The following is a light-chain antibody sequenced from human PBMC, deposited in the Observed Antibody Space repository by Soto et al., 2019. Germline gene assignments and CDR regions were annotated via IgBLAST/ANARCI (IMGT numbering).Light chain of an antibody. CDR2: DNT. J-gene: IGLJ2*01. CDR3: LSFDSSLSVV. CDR1: SSNIVAGYD. V-gene: IGLV1-40*01. Sequence: QSVLTQPPSVSGAPGQRVTISCTGSSSNIVAGYDVHWYQQLPGRAPKLLIYDNTNRPSGVPDRFSGSKSVTSASLAITGLQAEDEADYYCLSFDSSLSVVFGGGTKLSV.